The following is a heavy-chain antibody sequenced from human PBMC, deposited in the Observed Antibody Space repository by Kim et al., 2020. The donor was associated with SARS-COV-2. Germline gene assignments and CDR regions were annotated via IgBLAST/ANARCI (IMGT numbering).Heavy chain of an antibody. D-gene: IGHD6-13*01. CDR3: ARGGWQQLVLGWYFDL. J-gene: IGHJ2*01. V-gene: IGHV1-69*01. Sequence: KFQGRVTITADEATSTAYMVLSSLRSEDTAVYYCARGGWQQLVLGWYFDLWGRGTLVTVSS.